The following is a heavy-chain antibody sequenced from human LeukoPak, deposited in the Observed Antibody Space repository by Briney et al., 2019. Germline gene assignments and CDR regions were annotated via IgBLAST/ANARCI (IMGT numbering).Heavy chain of an antibody. V-gene: IGHV7-4-1*02. CDR1: GYTFTNYA. Sequence: ASVKVSCKASGYTFTNYAMNWVRQAPGQGLEWMGWIDTNTGNPTYAQGFTGRFVFSLDTSVSTAYLQISSLEAEDTAMYYCARDQAELVYYYYYYMDVWGKGTTVTVSS. CDR3: ARDQAELVYYYYYYMDV. J-gene: IGHJ6*03. D-gene: IGHD6-6*01. CDR2: IDTNTGNP.